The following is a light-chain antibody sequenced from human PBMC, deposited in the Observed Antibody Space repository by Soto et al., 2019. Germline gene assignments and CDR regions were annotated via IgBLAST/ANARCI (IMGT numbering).Light chain of an antibody. V-gene: IGKV3-20*01. J-gene: IGKJ1*01. CDR1: QSVSNNY. CDR3: EQYGSSVT. Sequence: EIVLTQSPGTLSLSPGERATLSFRASQSVSNNYLAWYQQKPGQAPRLLIDGASNIATGIPDRFSGSGSGTEFTLTISRLQPEDFAVYYCEQYGSSVTFGQGTKVDIK. CDR2: GAS.